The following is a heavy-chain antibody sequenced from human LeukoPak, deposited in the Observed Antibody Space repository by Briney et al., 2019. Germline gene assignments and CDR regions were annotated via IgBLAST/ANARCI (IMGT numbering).Heavy chain of an antibody. J-gene: IGHJ4*02. CDR1: GFTFSSYS. Sequence: GRSLRLSCAASGFTFSSYSMHWIRQAPGKGLDWLTLISYHGSNQEYTDSVKGRFTISRDNSKNTLFLQMNSLKTEDTAVYFCARSPERLGQGYLDSWGQGTLVTVSS. D-gene: IGHD3/OR15-3a*01. V-gene: IGHV3-30*04. CDR3: ARSPERLGQGYLDS. CDR2: ISYHGSNQ.